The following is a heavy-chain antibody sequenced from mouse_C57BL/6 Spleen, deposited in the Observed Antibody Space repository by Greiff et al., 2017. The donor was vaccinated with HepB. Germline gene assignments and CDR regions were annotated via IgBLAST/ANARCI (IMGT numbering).Heavy chain of an antibody. V-gene: IGHV1-63*01. CDR2: IYPGGGYT. J-gene: IGHJ4*01. CDR3: ARGDGSHAMDY. CDR1: GYTFTNYW. D-gene: IGHD1-1*01. Sequence: VQLVESGAELVRPGTSVKMSCKASGYTFTNYWIGWAKQRPGHGLEWIGDIYPGGGYTNYNEKFKGKATLTADKSSSTAYMQFSSLTSEDSAIYYCARGDGSHAMDYWGQGTSVTVSS.